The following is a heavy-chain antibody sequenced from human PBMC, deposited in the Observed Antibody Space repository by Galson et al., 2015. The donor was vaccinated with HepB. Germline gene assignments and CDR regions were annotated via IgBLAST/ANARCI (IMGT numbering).Heavy chain of an antibody. J-gene: IGHJ6*02. CDR3: ARDPLRYIDHRKYYYYAMDV. D-gene: IGHD3-9*01. CDR1: GGTFSSYT. CDR2: IIPIFGTP. Sequence: SVKVSCKASGGTFSSYTIIWVRQAPGQGLEWMGGIIPIFGTPNYAQKFQGRVTITADESTSTAYMELSSLRSEDTAVYYCARDPLRYIDHRKYYYYAMDVWGHGTTVTVSS. V-gene: IGHV1-69*13.